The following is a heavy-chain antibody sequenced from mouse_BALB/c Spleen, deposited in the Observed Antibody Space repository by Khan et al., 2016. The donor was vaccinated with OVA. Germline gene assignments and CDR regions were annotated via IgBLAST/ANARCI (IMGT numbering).Heavy chain of an antibody. CDR2: IRYDGDS. J-gene: IGHJ3*01. Sequence: EVQLQESGPGLVKPSQSLSLTCSVTGYSITSGYFWNWIRQFPGNKLEWMGYIRYDGDSNYNPSLKNRISITRDTSKNQFFLKLNSVTPEDKATFYCARGGSSGPAWFAYWGQGTLVTVSP. V-gene: IGHV3-6*02. CDR1: GYSITSGYF. D-gene: IGHD3-1*01. CDR3: ARGGSSGPAWFAY.